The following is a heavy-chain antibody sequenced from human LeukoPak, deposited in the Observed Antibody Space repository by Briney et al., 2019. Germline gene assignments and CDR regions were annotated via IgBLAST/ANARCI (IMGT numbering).Heavy chain of an antibody. Sequence: PSETLSLTCTVSGGSISSYYWSWIRQPPGKGLEWIGYIYYSGSTNYNPSLKSRVTISVDTSKNQFSLKLSSVTAADTAVYYCARDISGDSSSRYGGKPYYYYMDVWGKGTTVTVSS. CDR3: ARDISGDSSSRYGGKPYYYYMDV. CDR2: IYYSGST. J-gene: IGHJ6*03. D-gene: IGHD6-13*01. CDR1: GGSISSYY. V-gene: IGHV4-59*01.